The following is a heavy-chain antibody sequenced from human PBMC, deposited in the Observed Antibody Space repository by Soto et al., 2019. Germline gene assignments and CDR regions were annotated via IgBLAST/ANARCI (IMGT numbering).Heavy chain of an antibody. V-gene: IGHV1-8*01. CDR1: GYTFTSYD. CDR3: ARGPITNGKIYYYYYYMDV. Sequence: ASVKVSCKASGYTFTSYDINWVRQATGQGLEWMGWMNPNSGNTGYAQKFQGRVTMTRNTSISTAYMELSSLRSEDTAVYYCARGPITNGKIYYYYYYMDVWGKGTTVTVSS. J-gene: IGHJ6*03. D-gene: IGHD3-10*01. CDR2: MNPNSGNT.